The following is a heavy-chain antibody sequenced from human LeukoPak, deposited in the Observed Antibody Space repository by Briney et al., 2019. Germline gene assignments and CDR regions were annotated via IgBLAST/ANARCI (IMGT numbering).Heavy chain of an antibody. CDR1: GFTFTSSA. CDR3: AASIAVAGTLDY. J-gene: IGHJ4*02. D-gene: IGHD6-19*01. CDR2: IVVGSGNT. Sequence: SVKVSCKASGFTFTSSAMQWVRQARGQRLEWIGWIVVGSGNTNYAQKFQERVTITRDMSTSTAYMQLSSLRSEDTAVYYCAASIAVAGTLDYWGQGTLVSVSS. V-gene: IGHV1-58*02.